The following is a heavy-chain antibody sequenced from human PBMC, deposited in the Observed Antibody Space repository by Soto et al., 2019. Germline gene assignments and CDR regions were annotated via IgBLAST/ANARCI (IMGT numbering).Heavy chain of an antibody. J-gene: IGHJ5*02. D-gene: IGHD3-3*01. CDR3: AREHPPPYYDFWSGYYRNWFDP. V-gene: IGHV3-21*01. CDR1: GFTFSSYS. Sequence: GGSLRLSCAASGFTFSSYSMNWVRQAPGKGLEWVSSISSSSSYIYYADSVKGRFTISRDNAKNSLYLQMNSLRAEDTAVYYCAREHPPPYYDFWSGYYRNWFDPWGQGTLVTVSS. CDR2: ISSSSSYI.